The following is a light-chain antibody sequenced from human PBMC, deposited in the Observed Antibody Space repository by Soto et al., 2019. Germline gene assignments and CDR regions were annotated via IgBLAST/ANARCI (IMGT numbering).Light chain of an antibody. CDR3: QHDNGYPAT. Sequence: DIQMTQSPSSLSGSVGDRVTITCRASQGISSCLGWYQQKPGKAPNLLIYEASTLHSGVPSRFSGGGSGTEFTLTISSLQPEDFATYYCQHDNGYPATFGGGTKVELK. CDR2: EAS. J-gene: IGKJ4*01. CDR1: QGISSC. V-gene: IGKV1-9*01.